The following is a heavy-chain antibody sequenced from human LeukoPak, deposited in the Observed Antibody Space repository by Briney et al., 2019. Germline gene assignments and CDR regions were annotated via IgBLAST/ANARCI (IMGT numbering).Heavy chain of an antibody. CDR1: GFTFSSYW. J-gene: IGHJ6*03. D-gene: IGHD2/OR15-2a*01. V-gene: IGHV3-7*05. CDR3: AREGGLENKYYYYSYMDV. CDR2: IKQDGSEK. Sequence: PGGSVRLSCAASGFTFSSYWMSWVRRAPGQGLEWVANIKQDGSEKYYVDSLKGRVTISRDNAKNSLYLQMNSLRSEDTAVYYCAREGGLENKYYYYSYMDVWGKGSTVTVSS.